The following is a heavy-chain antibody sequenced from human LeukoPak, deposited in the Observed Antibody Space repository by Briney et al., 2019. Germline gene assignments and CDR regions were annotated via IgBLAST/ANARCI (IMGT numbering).Heavy chain of an antibody. CDR1: GGSFSGYY. CDR3: ARDEARVFDY. V-gene: IGHV4-34*01. Sequence: SETLSLTCAVYGGSFSGYYWSWIRQPPGKGLEWIGEIYHSGSTNYNPSLKSRVTISVDKSKNQFSLKLSSVTAADTAVYYCARDEARVFDYWGQGTLVTVSS. CDR2: IYHSGST. J-gene: IGHJ4*02.